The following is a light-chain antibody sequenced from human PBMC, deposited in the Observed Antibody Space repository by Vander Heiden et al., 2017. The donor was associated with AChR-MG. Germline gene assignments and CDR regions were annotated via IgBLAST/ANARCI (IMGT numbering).Light chain of an antibody. CDR3: QQYDNWLALT. CDR1: ESVRTN. J-gene: IGKJ4*01. Sequence: EIVMTQSPATLSVSPGETATLSCRASESVRTNLAWYQQKPGQAPRLLIYAASTSATGLPARFSGSGSGTEFTLTITSLQSDDFAVYYCQQYDNWLALTFGGGTKVEIK. CDR2: AAS. V-gene: IGKV3-15*01.